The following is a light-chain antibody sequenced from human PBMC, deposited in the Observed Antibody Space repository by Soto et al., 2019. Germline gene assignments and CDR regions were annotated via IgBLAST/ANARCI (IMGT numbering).Light chain of an antibody. CDR1: SSDVGSYNL. V-gene: IGLV2-23*01. Sequence: QSVLTQPASVSGSPGQSITISCTGTSSDVGSYNLVSWYQQHPGKAPKLMIYEGSKRPSGVSNRFSGSKSGNTAFLTISGLQAEDEADYYCCSYAGSSTYAVFGGGTQLTVL. J-gene: IGLJ7*01. CDR3: CSYAGSSTYAV. CDR2: EGS.